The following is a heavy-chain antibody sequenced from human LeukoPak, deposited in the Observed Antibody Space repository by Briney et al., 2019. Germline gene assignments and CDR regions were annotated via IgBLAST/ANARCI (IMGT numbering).Heavy chain of an antibody. V-gene: IGHV1-46*01. Sequence: ASVKVSCKAPGYTFTSYYMHWVRQAPGQGLEWMGIINPSGGSTSYAQKFQGRVTMTRDTSTSTVYMELSSLRSEDTAVYYCARDFGASDCSGGSCYSQTFDYWGQGTLVTVSS. CDR1: GYTFTSYY. J-gene: IGHJ4*02. CDR3: ARDFGASDCSGGSCYSQTFDY. CDR2: INPSGGST. D-gene: IGHD2-15*01.